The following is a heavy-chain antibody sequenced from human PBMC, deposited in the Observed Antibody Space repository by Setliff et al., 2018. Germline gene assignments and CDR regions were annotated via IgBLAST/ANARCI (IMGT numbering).Heavy chain of an antibody. D-gene: IGHD2-21*01. J-gene: IGHJ4*02. CDR3: AMYLNPRDCYQTSPGFDF. V-gene: IGHV4-59*01. CDR2: IHYSGST. CDR1: GDSISGDY. Sequence: ASETLSLTCTVSGDSISGDYWSWIRQPPGKGLEWIGFIHYSGSTNYKPSLKSRVTISVDTSKNQFSLKMSSMTAADTAVYYCAMYLNPRDCYQTSPGFDFWGQGTLVTVSS.